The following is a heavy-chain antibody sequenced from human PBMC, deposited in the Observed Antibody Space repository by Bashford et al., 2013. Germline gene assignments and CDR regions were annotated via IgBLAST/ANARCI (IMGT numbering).Heavy chain of an antibody. CDR2: INPKSGDT. Sequence: ASVKVSCKASGYTFTGYYMHWVRQAPGQGLEWMGWINPKSGDTDYAQKFQGRVTMTRDTSISTAYMELSRLRSDDTAVYYCARGPVVRVTAGGSFDYWGQGTLVTVSS. J-gene: IGHJ4*02. CDR1: GYTFTGYY. V-gene: IGHV1-2*02. D-gene: IGHD6-13*01. CDR3: ARGPVVRVTAGGSFDY.